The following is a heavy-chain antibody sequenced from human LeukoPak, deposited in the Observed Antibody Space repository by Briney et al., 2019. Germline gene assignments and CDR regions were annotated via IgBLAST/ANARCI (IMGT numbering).Heavy chain of an antibody. CDR2: IKQDGSEK. J-gene: IGHJ5*02. V-gene: IGHV3-7*01. D-gene: IGHD3-10*01. Sequence: GGSLRLSCAASGFTCSTYWMTWVRQAPGKGLEWGANIKQDGSEKFYVDSVTGRFTISRDNAKNSLYLQMDSLSAEDTAVYYCARDHYHGVGWFDPWGQGTLVTVSS. CDR1: GFTCSTYW. CDR3: ARDHYHGVGWFDP.